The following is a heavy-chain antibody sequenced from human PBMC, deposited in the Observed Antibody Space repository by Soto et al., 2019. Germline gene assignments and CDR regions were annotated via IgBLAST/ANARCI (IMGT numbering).Heavy chain of an antibody. CDR3: ARERELLWFGSRNYYYYGMDV. CDR2: ISAYNGNT. J-gene: IGHJ6*02. CDR1: GYTFTSYG. Sequence: ASVKVSCKASGYTFTSYGISWVRQAPGQGLEWMGWISAYNGNTNYAQKLQGRVTMTTDTSTSTAYMELRSLRSDDTAVYYCARERELLWFGSRNYYYYGMDVWGQGTTVTVS. D-gene: IGHD3-10*01. V-gene: IGHV1-18*01.